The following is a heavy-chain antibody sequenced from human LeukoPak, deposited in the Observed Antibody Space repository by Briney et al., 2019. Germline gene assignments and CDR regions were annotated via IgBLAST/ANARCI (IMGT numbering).Heavy chain of an antibody. Sequence: ASVKVSCKASGYSFSDYYMHWVRQAPGQGLEWMGWINPNGAGTNYAQDFQDRVTITRDKSISTAYMEVSSLRSEDMAVYYCARDIVPPLYYGTGQNGFDIWGQGTMVTVSS. J-gene: IGHJ3*02. CDR2: INPNGAGT. CDR3: ARDIVPPLYYGTGQNGFDI. V-gene: IGHV1-2*02. CDR1: GYSFSDYY. D-gene: IGHD3-10*01.